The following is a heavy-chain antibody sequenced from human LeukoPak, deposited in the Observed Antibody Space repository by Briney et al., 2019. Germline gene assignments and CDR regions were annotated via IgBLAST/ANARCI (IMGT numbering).Heavy chain of an antibody. V-gene: IGHV3-48*03. D-gene: IGHD3-22*01. CDR1: GFTFSSYE. CDR2: ISSRGSTI. J-gene: IGHJ4*02. Sequence: GGSQRLSCAASGFTFSSYEMNWVRQAPGKGLEWVSYISSRGSTIYYADSVKGRFTISRDNAKNSLYLQMNSLRAEDTAVYYCAKDRSYYDSSGYIYYFDYWGQGTLVTVSS. CDR3: AKDRSYYDSSGYIYYFDY.